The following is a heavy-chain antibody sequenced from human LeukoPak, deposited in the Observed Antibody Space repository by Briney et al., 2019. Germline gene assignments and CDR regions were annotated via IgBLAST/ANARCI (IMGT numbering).Heavy chain of an antibody. CDR3: ARDVVAAVGSFDY. CDR1: GGSINSFY. D-gene: IGHD2-2*01. CDR2: IYTSGST. J-gene: IGHJ4*02. V-gene: IGHV4-4*07. Sequence: SETLSLTCTVSGGSINSFYWSWIRQPAGKGLEWIGRIYTSGSTNYSPSLKSRVTMSVDTSKNQFSLKLSSVAAADTAVYYCARDVVAAVGSFDYWGQGTQVTVSS.